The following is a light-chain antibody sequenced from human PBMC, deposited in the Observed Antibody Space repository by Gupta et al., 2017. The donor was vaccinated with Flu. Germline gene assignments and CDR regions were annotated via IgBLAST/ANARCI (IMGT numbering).Light chain of an antibody. CDR2: DAS. CDR1: QSVSSY. J-gene: IGKJ4*01. V-gene: IGKV3-11*01. Sequence: EIVLTQSPATLSLSPGERATLPCRASQSVSSYLAWYQQKPGQAPRLLIYDASNRANGIPDRFSRTGSGTDFTLTISSREPEDFAVYYWQHCGNWLTFGGGTRVEIK. CDR3: QHCGNWLT.